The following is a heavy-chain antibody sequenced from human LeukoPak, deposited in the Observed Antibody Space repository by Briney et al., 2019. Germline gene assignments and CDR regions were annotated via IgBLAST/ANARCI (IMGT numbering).Heavy chain of an antibody. CDR1: GYTFNDYV. Sequence: ASVKVSCKASGYTFNDYVITWVRQAPGQGLEWMGWIRPYNGNTNYAQKLQGRVTMTTDTSTRTAYLELRSLRSDDTALYYCARARVANTYTGTTFYFDYWGQGTLVTVSS. D-gene: IGHD1-26*01. CDR3: ARARVANTYTGTTFYFDY. CDR2: IRPYNGNT. V-gene: IGHV1-18*01. J-gene: IGHJ4*02.